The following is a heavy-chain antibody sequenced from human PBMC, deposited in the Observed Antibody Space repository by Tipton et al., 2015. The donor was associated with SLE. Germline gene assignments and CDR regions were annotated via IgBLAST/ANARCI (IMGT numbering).Heavy chain of an antibody. Sequence: LRLSCTVSGASINSGYHYWTWSRQPAGKGLQWIGRFHTRGSTTFNPSLESRVTISVDTSKSQVSLKLTSVTAADTATYYCARALEHHSLDIWGPGTHVTVSS. V-gene: IGHV4-61*02. D-gene: IGHD3-3*01. CDR3: ARALEHHSLDI. J-gene: IGHJ3*02. CDR2: FHTRGST. CDR1: GASINSGYHY.